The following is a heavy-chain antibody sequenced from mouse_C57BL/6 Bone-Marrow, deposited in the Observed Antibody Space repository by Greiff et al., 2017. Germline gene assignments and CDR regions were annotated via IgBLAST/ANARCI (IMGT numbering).Heavy chain of an antibody. CDR3: ARHNYGSSYAWYFDV. CDR1: GFTFSDYG. J-gene: IGHJ1*03. V-gene: IGHV5-15*01. D-gene: IGHD1-1*01. CDR2: ISNLAYSI. Sequence: EVKLVEPGGGLVQPGGSLKLSCAASGFTFSDYGMAWVRQAPRKGPEWVAFISNLAYSIHYADTVTGRFTISRENAKNTLYQEMSSVKSEDTAMYYCARHNYGSSYAWYFDVWGTGTTVTVSS.